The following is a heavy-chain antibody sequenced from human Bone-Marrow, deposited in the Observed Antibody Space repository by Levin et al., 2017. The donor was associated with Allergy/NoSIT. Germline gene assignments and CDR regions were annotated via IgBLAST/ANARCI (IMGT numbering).Heavy chain of an antibody. D-gene: IGHD3/OR15-3a*01. CDR1: GFTFSSYS. Sequence: LSLTCAASGFTFSSYSMNWVRQAPGKGLEWVSYISSSSSTIYYADSVKGRFTISRDNAKNSLYLQMNSLRAEDTAVYYCARDWTYSDYWGQGTLVTVSS. V-gene: IGHV3-48*01. J-gene: IGHJ4*02. CDR2: ISSSSSTI. CDR3: ARDWTYSDY.